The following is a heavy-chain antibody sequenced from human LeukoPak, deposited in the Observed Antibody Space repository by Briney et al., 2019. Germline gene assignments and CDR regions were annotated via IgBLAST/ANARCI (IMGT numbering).Heavy chain of an antibody. V-gene: IGHV4-39*07. CDR2: IYYSGST. D-gene: IGHD3-22*01. CDR1: GGSISSSSYY. J-gene: IGHJ3*02. CDR3: ATPYYYDSSGTGDAFDI. Sequence: SETLSLTCTVSGGSISSSSYYWGWIRQPPGKGLEWIGSIYYSGSTYYSPSLKSRVTISVDTSKNQFSLKLSSVTAADTAVYYCATPYYYDSSGTGDAFDIWGQGTMVTVSS.